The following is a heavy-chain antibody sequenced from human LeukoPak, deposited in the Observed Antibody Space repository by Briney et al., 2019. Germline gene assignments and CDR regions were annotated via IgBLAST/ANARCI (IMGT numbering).Heavy chain of an antibody. Sequence: SETLSLTCAVYGGSFSDYYWSWIRQPPGKGLEWIGEINHSGSTNYNPSLKSRVTISVDTSKNQFSLRLSSVTAADTAVYYCARDRVGATKSGNYYYYMDVWGKGTTVTISS. J-gene: IGHJ6*03. D-gene: IGHD1-26*01. CDR2: INHSGST. CDR1: GGSFSDYY. CDR3: ARDRVGATKSGNYYYYMDV. V-gene: IGHV4-34*01.